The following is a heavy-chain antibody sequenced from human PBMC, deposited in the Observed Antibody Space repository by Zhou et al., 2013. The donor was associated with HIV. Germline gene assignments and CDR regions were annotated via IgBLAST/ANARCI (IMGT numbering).Heavy chain of an antibody. J-gene: IGHJ4*02. CDR2: IYTSGNI. Sequence: QVQLQESGPGLVKPSETLSLTCTVSGGSISNYYWSWIRQPAGEGLEWIGRIYTSGNINYNPSLKSRVTMSLDASKNQFSLKLTSVTAADTAVYYCARDVGWFGFIDYWGQGTLGHRLL. CDR1: GGSISNYY. CDR3: ARDVGWFGFIDY. V-gene: IGHV4-4*07. D-gene: IGHD3-10*01.